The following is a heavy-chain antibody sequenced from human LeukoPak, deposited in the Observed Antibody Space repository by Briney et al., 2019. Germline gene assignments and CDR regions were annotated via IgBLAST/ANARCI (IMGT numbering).Heavy chain of an antibody. D-gene: IGHD2-2*01. V-gene: IGHV3-7*03. J-gene: IGHJ3*02. CDR2: IKQDGSET. CDR3: AKDPPVVPAAPDAFDI. CDR1: GFTFSNYW. Sequence: GGSLRLSCAASGFTFSNYWMTWVRQAPGKGLEWVANIKQDGSETYYLDSVKGRITISRDNSRNSLYLQMNSLRAEDTAVYYCAKDPPVVPAAPDAFDIWGQGTMVTVSS.